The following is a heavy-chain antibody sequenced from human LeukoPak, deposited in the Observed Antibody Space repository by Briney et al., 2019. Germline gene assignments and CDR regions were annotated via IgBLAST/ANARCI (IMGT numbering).Heavy chain of an antibody. Sequence: GASVKVSCKVSGYTLTELSMHWVRQAPGKGLEWMGGFDPEDGETIYAQKFQGRVTITADKSTSTAYMELSSLRSEDTAVYYCAREFAATYYDFWSGYYTGNWADGAFDIWGQGTMVTVSS. CDR2: FDPEDGET. CDR3: AREFAATYYDFWSGYYTGNWADGAFDI. J-gene: IGHJ3*02. V-gene: IGHV1-24*01. CDR1: GYTLTELS. D-gene: IGHD3-3*01.